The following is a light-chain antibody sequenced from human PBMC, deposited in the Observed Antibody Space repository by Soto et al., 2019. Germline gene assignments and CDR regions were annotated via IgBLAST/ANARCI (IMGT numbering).Light chain of an antibody. CDR3: QQNCNAPPT. J-gene: IGKJ1*01. Sequence: DIQMTQSPSSLSASVGDRVTITCRASQNVGSYLSWYQHRPGEAPKLLIYAASSLQSGVPSRFSGSGSGTDFTLTINSLQPEDFATYSCQQNCNAPPTFGQGTQVAIK. V-gene: IGKV1-39*01. CDR2: AAS. CDR1: QNVGSY.